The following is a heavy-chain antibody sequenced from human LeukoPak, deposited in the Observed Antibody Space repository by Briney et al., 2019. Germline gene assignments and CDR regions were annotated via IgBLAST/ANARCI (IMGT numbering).Heavy chain of an antibody. CDR2: IHYTGST. V-gene: IGHV4-59*08. J-gene: IGHJ4*02. Sequence: SETLSLTCTVSGGSISNYYWSWIRQPPGKGLEWIGYIHYTGSTNYNPSLKSRVTISVDTSKNQFSLQLSSVTATDTAVYFCARHSSSWYPDYWGQGTLVTVSS. D-gene: IGHD6-13*01. CDR1: GGSISNYY. CDR3: ARHSSSWYPDY.